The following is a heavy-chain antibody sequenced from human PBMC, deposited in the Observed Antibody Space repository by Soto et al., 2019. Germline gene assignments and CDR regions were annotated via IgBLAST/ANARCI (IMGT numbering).Heavy chain of an antibody. V-gene: IGHV3-23*01. CDR1: VFTFSDYA. J-gene: IGHJ4*02. CDR3: AKGDGRIVPRHFDY. CDR2: ISSGGGSP. Sequence: QPVGSLRLSCASSVFTFSDYAMSCVRHSPGKGLEWVSSISSGGGSPYYADSVKGRFTISRNNSKNTLFLQMNSLRAEDTAVYYCAKGDGRIVPRHFDYWGQGTLVTVSS. D-gene: IGHD1-26*01.